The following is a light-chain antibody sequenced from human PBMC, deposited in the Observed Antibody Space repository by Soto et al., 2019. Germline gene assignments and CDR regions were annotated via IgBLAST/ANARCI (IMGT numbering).Light chain of an antibody. CDR2: DAS. CDR3: QQYNSYWT. CDR1: QSVSIY. Sequence: IVSTQSTATLALSTGERAILSSRASQSVSIYLAWYQQKPGQAPRLLIYDASNRATGIPARFSGSGSGTEFTLTISSLQPDDFATYYCQQYNSYWTFGQGTKVDIK. J-gene: IGKJ1*01. V-gene: IGKV3-11*01.